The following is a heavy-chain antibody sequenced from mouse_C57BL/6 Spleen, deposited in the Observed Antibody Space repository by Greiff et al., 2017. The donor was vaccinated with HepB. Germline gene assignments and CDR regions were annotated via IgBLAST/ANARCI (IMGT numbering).Heavy chain of an antibody. Sequence: QVQLQQPGAELVMPGASVKLSCKASGYTFTSYWMHWVKQRPGQGLEWIGEIDPSDSYTNYNQKFKGKSTLTVDKSSSTAYMQLSSLTSEDSAVYYWARSGGYRDYWGQGTTLTVSS. CDR3: ARSGGYRDY. V-gene: IGHV1-69*01. CDR1: GYTFTSYW. J-gene: IGHJ2*01. D-gene: IGHD2-2*01. CDR2: IDPSDSYT.